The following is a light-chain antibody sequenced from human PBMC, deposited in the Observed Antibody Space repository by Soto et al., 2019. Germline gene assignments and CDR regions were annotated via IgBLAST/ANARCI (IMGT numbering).Light chain of an antibody. J-gene: IGKJ1*01. CDR2: GAS. V-gene: IGKV3-20*01. Sequence: IALTQALGTVSTPTILLSNPYVMTSESVASNYLAWYQQKPGQAHRLLVYGASTRATGIPDRFSGSGSGPDFTLSITSLQPEDCAVYFCQQYGSLPWQFGQGTKVDIK. CDR3: QQYGSLPWQ. CDR1: ESVASNY.